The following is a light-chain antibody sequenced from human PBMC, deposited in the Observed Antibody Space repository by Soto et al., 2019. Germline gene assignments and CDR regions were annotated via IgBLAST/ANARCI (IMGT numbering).Light chain of an antibody. J-gene: IGKJ1*01. CDR2: KAA. V-gene: IGKV1-5*03. Sequence: DIQMTQSPSTLSASVGDRVTITCLARQSISRWVAWYEQKPGKAPKLLIYKAASLESGVPSRFSGNGSGTDFTLTISSLQADDFATYYCQQDNSYWTFGQGTKVEIK. CDR3: QQDNSYWT. CDR1: QSISRW.